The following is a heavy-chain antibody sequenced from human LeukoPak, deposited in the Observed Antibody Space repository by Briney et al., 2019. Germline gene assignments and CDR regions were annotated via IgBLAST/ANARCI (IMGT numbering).Heavy chain of an antibody. D-gene: IGHD2-2*01. V-gene: IGHV1-18*01. J-gene: IGHJ6*03. CDR1: GYTFTNYG. Sequence: ASVKVSCKASGYTFTNYGISWVRQAPGQGLEWIGWISTYNGNTNYAQKLQGRVTMTTDTSTSTAYMELRRLRSDDTAVYYCARGPIIDIVIVPAADDYYYMDVWGKGTTVTVSS. CDR2: ISTYNGNT. CDR3: ARGPIIDIVIVPAADDYYYMDV.